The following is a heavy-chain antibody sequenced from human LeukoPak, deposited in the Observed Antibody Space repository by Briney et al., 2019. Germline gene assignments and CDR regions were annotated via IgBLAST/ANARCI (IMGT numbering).Heavy chain of an antibody. V-gene: IGHV5-51*01. J-gene: IGHJ4*02. CDR2: IYPVDSDT. CDR3: ASTGDCSGGSCRSRWGY. CDR1: GSTFTSYW. D-gene: IGHD2-15*01. Sequence: GESLNISCQGSGSTFTSYWIGWAGQLPGKGLEWMGIIYPVDSDTSYSPSFQGQVTISADKSISTAYLQWSSLKASDTAMYYCASTGDCSGGSCRSRWGYWGQGTLVTVSS.